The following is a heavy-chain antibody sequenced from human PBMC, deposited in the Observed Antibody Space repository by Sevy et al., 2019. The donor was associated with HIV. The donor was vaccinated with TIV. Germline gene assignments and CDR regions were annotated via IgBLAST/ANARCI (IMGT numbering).Heavy chain of an antibody. Sequence: GGSLRLSCLGSEFTFSGAWMNWVRQAPGKGLEWVGRIKSTSDGGTTDYAAPVKGGFTISRDDSKNTVYLQMNNLKIEDTAVYFCTAVCVDCVSFDFWGPGTQVTVSS. CDR1: EFTFSGAW. V-gene: IGHV3-15*01. CDR2: IKSTSDGGTT. CDR3: TAVCVDCVSFDF. J-gene: IGHJ4*02. D-gene: IGHD2-21*01.